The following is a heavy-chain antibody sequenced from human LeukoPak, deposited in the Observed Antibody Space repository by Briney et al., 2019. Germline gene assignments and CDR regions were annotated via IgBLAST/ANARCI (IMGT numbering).Heavy chain of an antibody. CDR1: GFAVSSNY. D-gene: IGHD3-22*01. CDR2: IYSGGST. V-gene: IGHV3-53*01. Sequence: PGGSLRLSCAASGFAVSSNYMNWVRQAPGKGLEWVSVIYSGGSTYYADSVKGRFTISRDNSKNTLYLQMHSLRAEDTATYFCARDAYRDYYDNSGYYYVGMDVWGQGTTVTVSS. CDR3: ARDAYRDYYDNSGYYYVGMDV. J-gene: IGHJ6*02.